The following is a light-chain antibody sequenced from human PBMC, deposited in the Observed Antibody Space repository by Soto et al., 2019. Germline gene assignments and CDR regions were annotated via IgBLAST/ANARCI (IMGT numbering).Light chain of an antibody. J-gene: IGLJ1*01. Sequence: QSALTQPASVSGSPGQSITISCTGTSSDVGGYNYVSWYQQHPGKAPKLMIYEVSNRPSGISTRFSGSKSGNTASLTISGLQAEDEADYYCSSYTSSGIYVFGTGTKGTVL. V-gene: IGLV2-14*01. CDR3: SSYTSSGIYV. CDR2: EVS. CDR1: SSDVGGYNY.